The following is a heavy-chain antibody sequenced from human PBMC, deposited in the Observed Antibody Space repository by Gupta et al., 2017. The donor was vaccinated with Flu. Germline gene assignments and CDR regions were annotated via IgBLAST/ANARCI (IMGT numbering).Heavy chain of an antibody. Sequence: YWGWVRQPPGKRLAWLANVHYNGNDFYNPSLKSRLRISVDTSNSRFTLNVGSVTAADSGACYCARTPLFGSSVFAISWGQGIQVTVSS. J-gene: IGHJ5*02. CDR2: VHYNGND. CDR1: Y. D-gene: IGHD6-6*01. V-gene: IGHV4-39*01. CDR3: ARTPLFGSSVFAIS.